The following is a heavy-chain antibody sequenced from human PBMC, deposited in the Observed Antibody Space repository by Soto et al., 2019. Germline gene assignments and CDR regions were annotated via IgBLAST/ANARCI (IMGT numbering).Heavy chain of an antibody. CDR1: GGTFSSYA. J-gene: IGHJ4*02. V-gene: IGHV1-69*13. Sequence: SVKVSCKASGGTFSSYAISWVRQAPGQGLEWMGGIIPIFGTANYAQKFQGRVTITADESTSTAYMELSSLRSEDTAVYYCASPKAIFGVYPFDYWGQGTLVTVSS. CDR3: ASPKAIFGVYPFDY. D-gene: IGHD3-3*01. CDR2: IIPIFGTA.